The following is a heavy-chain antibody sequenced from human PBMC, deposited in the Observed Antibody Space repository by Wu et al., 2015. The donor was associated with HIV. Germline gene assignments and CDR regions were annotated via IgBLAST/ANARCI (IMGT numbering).Heavy chain of an antibody. CDR2: INPNSGGT. J-gene: IGHJ3*02. V-gene: IGHV1-2*02. CDR3: ARASGTFDAFDI. D-gene: IGHD2/OR15-2a*01. Sequence: QVQLVQSGAEVKKPGSSVKVTCKASGDGFTSYAVSWVRQAPGQGLEWMGWINPNSGGTNYAQKFQGRVTMTRDTSISTAYMELSRLRSDDTAVYYCARASGTFDAFDIWGQGTMVTVSS. CDR1: GDGFTSYA.